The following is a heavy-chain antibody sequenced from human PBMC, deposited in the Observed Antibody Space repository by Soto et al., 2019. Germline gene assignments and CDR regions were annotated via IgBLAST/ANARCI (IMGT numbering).Heavy chain of an antibody. D-gene: IGHD3-3*01. V-gene: IGHV1-18*01. J-gene: IGHJ4*02. CDR2: ISAYNGNT. Sequence: GASVKVSCKASGYTFTSYGISWVRQAPGQGLEWMGWISAYNGNTNYAQKLQGRVTMTTDTSTSTAYMELNSLRAEDTAVYYCARSRGWSGYSPYYFDYWGQGTLVTVSS. CDR3: ARSRGWSGYSPYYFDY. CDR1: GYTFTSYG.